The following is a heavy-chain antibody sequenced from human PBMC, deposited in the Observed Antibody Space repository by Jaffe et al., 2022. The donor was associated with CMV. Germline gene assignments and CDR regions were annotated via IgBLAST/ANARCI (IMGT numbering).Heavy chain of an antibody. D-gene: IGHD2-21*02. V-gene: IGHV3-23*01. Sequence: EVQLLESGGGLVQPGESLRLTCATSGFTFTTFAMAWVRQAPGKGLEWVSAISGSGTVTYYADSVKGRFTISRDNSKNTVYMQMNSLRVEDTARYYCANSVGRGGLRFDNWGQGTQLTVSS. J-gene: IGHJ4*02. CDR1: GFTFTTFA. CDR2: ISGSGTVT. CDR3: ANSVGRGGLRFDN.